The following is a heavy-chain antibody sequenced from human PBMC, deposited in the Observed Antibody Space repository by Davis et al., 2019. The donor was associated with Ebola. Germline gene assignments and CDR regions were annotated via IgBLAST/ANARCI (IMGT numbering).Heavy chain of an antibody. J-gene: IGHJ6*02. Sequence: PGGSLRLSCAASGFTFSSYGMHWVRQAPGKGLEWVAVIWYDGSNKYYAGSVKGRFTISRDNSKNTLYLQMNSLRAEDTAVYYCARERSSSYAYLLYYYGMDVWGQGTTVTVSS. D-gene: IGHD5-18*01. CDR1: GFTFSSYG. CDR3: ARERSSSYAYLLYYYGMDV. V-gene: IGHV3-33*01. CDR2: IWYDGSNK.